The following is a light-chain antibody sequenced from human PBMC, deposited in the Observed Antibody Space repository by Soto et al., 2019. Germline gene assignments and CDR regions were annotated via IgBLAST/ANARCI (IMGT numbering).Light chain of an antibody. CDR2: EDS. Sequence: SYELTQPPSMSVSPGQTARITCSGAALPKKYAYWYQQKSGQAPVLVIYEDSKRPSGIPERFSGSSSGTMATLTISGAQVEDEADYYCYSTDSSNNHRVFGGGTKLTVL. CDR3: YSTDSSNNHRV. V-gene: IGLV3-10*01. J-gene: IGLJ2*01. CDR1: ALPKKY.